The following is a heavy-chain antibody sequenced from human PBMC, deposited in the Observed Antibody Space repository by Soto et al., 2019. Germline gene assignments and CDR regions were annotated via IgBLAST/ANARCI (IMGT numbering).Heavy chain of an antibody. CDR1: GGSINSGGYY. J-gene: IGHJ4*02. Sequence: SETLSLTCTVSGGSINSGGYYWTWIRQPPGKGLEWIGSIYYSGRTYYNPSFKSRVTISIDTSKNQFSLKLGSVTATDTAVYYCARQRTTVVTQAYFDHWGQGALVTVSS. CDR2: IYYSGRT. V-gene: IGHV4-39*01. CDR3: ARQRTTVVTQAYFDH. D-gene: IGHD2-21*02.